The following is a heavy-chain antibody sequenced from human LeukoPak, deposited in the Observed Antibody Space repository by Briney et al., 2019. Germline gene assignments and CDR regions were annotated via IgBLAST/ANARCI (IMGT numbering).Heavy chain of an antibody. CDR2: ISGSGVTT. D-gene: IGHD5-12*01. J-gene: IGHJ4*02. CDR3: AKREVATRYFDY. V-gene: IGHV3-23*01. Sequence: PGGSLRLSCAASGFSVSNTYMSWVRQAPGKGLEWVSVISGSGVTTYYADSVKGRFTISRDNSKNTLYLQMNSLRAEDTAVYYCAKREVATRYFDYWGQGTLVTVSS. CDR1: GFSVSNTY.